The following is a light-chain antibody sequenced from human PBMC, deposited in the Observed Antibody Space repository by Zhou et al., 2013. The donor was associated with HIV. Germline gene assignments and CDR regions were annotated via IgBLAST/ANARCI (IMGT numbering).Light chain of an antibody. V-gene: IGKV3-20*01. CDR2: GAS. Sequence: IVMTQSPATLSLAPGETATLSCRASQTLDTNLAWYQQRPGQAPRLLIYGASTRATGIPDRFSGSGSGTDFTLTISRLEPEDFAMYYCQQYGSSPWTFGQGTQVEMK. CDR3: QQYGSSPWT. J-gene: IGKJ1*01. CDR1: QTLDTN.